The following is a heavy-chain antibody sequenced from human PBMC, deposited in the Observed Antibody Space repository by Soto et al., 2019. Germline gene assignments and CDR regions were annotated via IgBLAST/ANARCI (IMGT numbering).Heavy chain of an antibody. D-gene: IGHD3-3*01. J-gene: IGHJ4*02. CDR2: ISGSGGST. CDR1: GFTFSSYA. V-gene: IGHV3-23*01. CDR3: ARPLYYDFWSGSSPFDY. Sequence: GGSLRLSCAASGFTFSSYAMSWVRQAPGKGLEWVSAISGSGGSTYYADSVKGRFTISRDNSKNTLYLQMNSLRAEDTAVYYCARPLYYDFWSGSSPFDYWGQGTLVTVSS.